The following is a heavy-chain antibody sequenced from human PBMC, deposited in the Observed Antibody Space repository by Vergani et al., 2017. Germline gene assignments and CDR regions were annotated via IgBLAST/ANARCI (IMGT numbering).Heavy chain of an antibody. V-gene: IGHV1-69*05. D-gene: IGHD2-8*01. CDR2: IIPIFGTA. CDR1: GGTFSSYA. Sequence: QVQLVQSGAEVKKPGSSVKVSCKASGGTFSSYAISWVRQAPGQGLEWMGGIIPIFGTANYAQKFQGRVTMTRDTSISTAYMELSRLRSDDTAVYYCARSCGTNTCSNAGTQYYYYYYLDSWGKGTTVTVSS. J-gene: IGHJ6*03. CDR3: ARSCGTNTCSNAGTQYYYYYYLDS.